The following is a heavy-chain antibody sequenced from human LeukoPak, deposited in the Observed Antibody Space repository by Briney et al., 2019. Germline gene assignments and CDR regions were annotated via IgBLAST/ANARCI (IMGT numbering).Heavy chain of an antibody. CDR3: ARGYSSMFIDN. CDR1: GYTFTDYF. V-gene: IGHV1-2*04. Sequence: ASVKVSCKASGYTFTDYFMNWMRQAPGQRLEWLGWINPSTGGTKYAQQFQGWVTLTRDTSTSTAYLDLSRLKSNDTAVYYCARGYSSMFIDNWGQGTLVSVSS. J-gene: IGHJ4*02. CDR2: INPSTGGT. D-gene: IGHD2-2*01.